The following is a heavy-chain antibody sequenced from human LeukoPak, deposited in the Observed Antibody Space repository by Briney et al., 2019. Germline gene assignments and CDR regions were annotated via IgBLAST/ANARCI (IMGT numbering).Heavy chain of an antibody. CDR2: IYYSGST. J-gene: IGHJ4*02. CDR1: GGSISSSSYY. Sequence: ASETLSLTCTVSGGSISSSSYYWGWIRQPPGKGLEWIGSIYYSGSTYYNPSLKSRVTISVDTSKNQFSLKLSSVTAADTAVYYCARTDYGGNSGYWGQGTLVTVSS. V-gene: IGHV4-39*07. CDR3: ARTDYGGNSGY. D-gene: IGHD4-23*01.